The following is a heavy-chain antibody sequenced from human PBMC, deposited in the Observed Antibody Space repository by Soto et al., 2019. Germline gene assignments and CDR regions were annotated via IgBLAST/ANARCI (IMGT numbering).Heavy chain of an antibody. V-gene: IGHV3-23*01. CDR2: INGGGGHT. D-gene: IGHD3-22*01. J-gene: IGHJ4*02. CDR1: GFKFSNFA. Sequence: EVQLLQSGGGLVQPGGSLRLSCAASGFKFSNFAMRWIRQAPGKGLEWVSGINGGGGHTDYADSVKGRFTISRDNSKNTLYPQLGRLRAEDTAVYYCAEAHWVYSSSWFFFDHWGQGTLVTVSS. CDR3: AEAHWVYSSSWFFFDH.